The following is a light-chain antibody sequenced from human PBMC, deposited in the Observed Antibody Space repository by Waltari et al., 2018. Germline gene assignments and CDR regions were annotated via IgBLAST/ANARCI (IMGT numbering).Light chain of an antibody. CDR1: SSDVGSYNF. V-gene: IGLV2-23*01. CDR3: CSYAGSRTYV. Sequence: QSALTQPASVSGSPGQSITLSCTGTSSDVGSYNFVSWYQHHPGKAPKLMIFEGSRRPSGISNRFSGSKSGNTASLTISGLQAEDEADYYCCSYAGSRTYVFGAGTKVTVL. J-gene: IGLJ1*01. CDR2: EGS.